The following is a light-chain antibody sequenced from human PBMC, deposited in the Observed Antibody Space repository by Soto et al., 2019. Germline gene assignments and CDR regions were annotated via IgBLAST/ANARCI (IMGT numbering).Light chain of an antibody. CDR3: QQYVSAPIT. CDR1: QSLSSNY. CDR2: GVS. Sequence: EIVLTQSPGTLSLSPGERATLSCRASQSLSSNYLAWYQQKPGQAPRLLIYGVSSRATGVPVSFSGSGSGTDFTLTISRLEPEDFAVYYRQQYVSAPITFGQGTRLEIK. V-gene: IGKV3-20*01. J-gene: IGKJ5*01.